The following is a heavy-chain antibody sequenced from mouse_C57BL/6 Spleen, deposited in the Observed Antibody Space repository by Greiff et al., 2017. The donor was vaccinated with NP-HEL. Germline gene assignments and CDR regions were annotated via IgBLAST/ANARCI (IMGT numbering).Heavy chain of an antibody. CDR3: ARDRYPAWFAY. J-gene: IGHJ3*01. D-gene: IGHD1-1*01. CDR1: GYSITSGYY. Sequence: EVKLQESGPGLVKPSQSLSLTCSVTGYSITSGYYWNWIRQFPGNNLEWMGYISYDGSNNYNPSLKNRISITRDTSKNQFFLKLNSVTTEDTATYYCARDRYPAWFAYWGQGTLVTVSA. CDR2: ISYDGSN. V-gene: IGHV3-6*01.